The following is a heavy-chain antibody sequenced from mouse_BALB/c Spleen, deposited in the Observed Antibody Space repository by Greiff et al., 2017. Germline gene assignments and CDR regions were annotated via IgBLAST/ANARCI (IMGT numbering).Heavy chain of an antibody. D-gene: IGHD2-4*01. J-gene: IGHJ2*01. CDR3: TTRLITFDS. CDR1: GYTFTDYE. V-gene: IGHV1-15*01. Sequence: VQLQQSGAELVRPGASVTLSCKASGYTFTDYEMHWVKQTPVHGLEWIGAIDPETGGTAYNQKFKGKATLTADKSSSTAYMELRSLTSEDSAVYYCTTRLITFDSWGQGTTLTVSS. CDR2: IDPETGGT.